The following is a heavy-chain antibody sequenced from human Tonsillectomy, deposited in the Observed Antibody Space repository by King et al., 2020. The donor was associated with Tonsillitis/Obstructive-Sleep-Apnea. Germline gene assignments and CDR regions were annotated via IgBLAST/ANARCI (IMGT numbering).Heavy chain of an antibody. CDR2: INPNSGGT. CDR3: ARGYCSGGSCYSGYDYYYYMDV. D-gene: IGHD2-15*01. Sequence: QLVQSGAEVKKPGASVKVSCKASGYTFTGYYMHWVRQAPGQGLEWMGRINPNSGGTNYAQKFQGRVTMTRDKSISTAYMELSRLRSDDTAVYYCARGYCSGGSCYSGYDYYYYMDVWGKGTTVTVSS. CDR1: GYTFTGYY. V-gene: IGHV1-2*06. J-gene: IGHJ6*03.